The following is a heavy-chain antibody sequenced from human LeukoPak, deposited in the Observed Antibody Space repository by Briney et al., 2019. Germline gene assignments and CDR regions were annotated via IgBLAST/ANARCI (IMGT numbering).Heavy chain of an antibody. D-gene: IGHD6-13*01. V-gene: IGHV4-59*08. Sequence: PSETLSLTCTVSGGSIGSYYWSWIRQPPGKGLEWIGYIYYSGSTNYNPSLKSRVTISVDTSKNQFSLKLSSVTVADTAVYSCVRPLSAAGESTWFDTWGQGTLVTVSS. CDR2: IYYSGST. CDR3: VRPLSAAGESTWFDT. J-gene: IGHJ5*02. CDR1: GGSIGSYY.